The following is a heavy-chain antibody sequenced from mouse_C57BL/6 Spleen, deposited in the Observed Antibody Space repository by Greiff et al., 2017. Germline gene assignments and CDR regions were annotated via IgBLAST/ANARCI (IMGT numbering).Heavy chain of an antibody. V-gene: IGHV1-59*01. Sequence: VQLQQPGAELVRPGTSVKLSCKASGYTFTSYWMHWVKQRPGQGLEWIGVIDPSDSYTNYNQKFKGKATLTVDTSSSTAYMQLSSLTSEDSAVYYCAREGGLGGEYFDGWGTGTTVTVSS. D-gene: IGHD4-1*01. CDR3: AREGGLGGEYFDG. CDR2: IDPSDSYT. CDR1: GYTFTSYW. J-gene: IGHJ1*03.